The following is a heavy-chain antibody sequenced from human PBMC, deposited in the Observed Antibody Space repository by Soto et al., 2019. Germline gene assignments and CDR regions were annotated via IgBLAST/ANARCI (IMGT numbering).Heavy chain of an antibody. CDR3: AGPYYDILTGYYTEDAFDI. V-gene: IGHV1-69*13. CDR2: IIPIFGTA. D-gene: IGHD3-9*01. Sequence: SVKVSCKASGGTFSSYAISWVRQAPGQGLEWMGGIIPIFGTANYAQKFQGRVTITADESTSTAYMELSSLRSEDTAVYYCAGPYYDILTGYYTEDAFDIWGQGTMVTGSS. CDR1: GGTFSSYA. J-gene: IGHJ3*02.